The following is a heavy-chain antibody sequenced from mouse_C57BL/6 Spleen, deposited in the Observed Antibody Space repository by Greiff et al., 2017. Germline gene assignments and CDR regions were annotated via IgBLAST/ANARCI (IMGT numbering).Heavy chain of an antibody. V-gene: IGHV14-1*01. Sequence: VQLQQSGAELVRPGASVKLSCTASGFNIKDYYMHWVKQRPEQGLEWIGRIDPEDGDTEYAPKFQGKATMTADTSSNTAYLQLSSLTSEDTAVYYCTPGNLLYAMDYWGQGTSVTVSS. CDR1: GFNIKDYY. CDR3: TPGNLLYAMDY. CDR2: IDPEDGDT. J-gene: IGHJ4*01. D-gene: IGHD2-1*01.